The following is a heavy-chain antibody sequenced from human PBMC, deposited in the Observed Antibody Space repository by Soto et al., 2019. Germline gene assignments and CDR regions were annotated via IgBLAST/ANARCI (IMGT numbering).Heavy chain of an antibody. J-gene: IGHJ4*02. D-gene: IGHD2-21*02. CDR1: GLTFSHYR. V-gene: IGHV3-48*01. CDR3: ARDDAPTAPSIFDY. Sequence: EGPRRVYCNASGLTFSHYRLNWVRKGPGKGLEWIAHINSGSSTINYADSVRSRFTISRDDAKDSLYLQMNSLRAEDTAVYYCARDDAPTAPSIFDYWGQGALVTVSS. CDR2: INSGSSTI.